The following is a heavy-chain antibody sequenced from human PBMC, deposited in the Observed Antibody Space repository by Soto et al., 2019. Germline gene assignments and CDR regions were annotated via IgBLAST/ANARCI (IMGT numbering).Heavy chain of an antibody. V-gene: IGHV1-3*01. CDR3: ARTDSSGYTKTNWFDP. CDR2: INAGNGNT. J-gene: IGHJ5*02. D-gene: IGHD3-22*01. Sequence: ASVKVSCKASGYTFTSYAMHLVRQAPGQRLEWMGWINAGNGNTKYSQKFQGRVTITRDTSASTAYMELSSLRSEDTAVYYCARTDSSGYTKTNWFDPWGQGTLVTVSS. CDR1: GYTFTSYA.